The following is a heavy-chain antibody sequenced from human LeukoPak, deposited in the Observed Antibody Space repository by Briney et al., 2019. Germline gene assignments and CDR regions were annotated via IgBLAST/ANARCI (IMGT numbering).Heavy chain of an antibody. Sequence: GGSLRLSCAASGFTFSSYGMHWVRQAPGKGLEWVAVISYDGSNKYYADSVKGRFTISRDNSKNTLYLQMNSLRAEDTAVYYCAKDLGVTYYYDSSGFSYWGQGTLVTVSS. D-gene: IGHD3-22*01. CDR1: GFTFSSYG. CDR3: AKDLGVTYYYDSSGFSY. J-gene: IGHJ4*02. CDR2: ISYDGSNK. V-gene: IGHV3-30*18.